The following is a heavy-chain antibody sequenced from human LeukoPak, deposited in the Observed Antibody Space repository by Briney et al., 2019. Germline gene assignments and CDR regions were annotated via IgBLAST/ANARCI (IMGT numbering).Heavy chain of an antibody. D-gene: IGHD6-13*01. J-gene: IGHJ5*02. Sequence: GASVKVSCKTSGYSFTDYYIHWVRQAPGQGFEWLGWINPNSGGTKYAQKFQDSVSMTRDTSINTAYMELSSLRLDDTAVYYCARGVAAAGRRLDPWGQGTLITVSS. CDR3: ARGVAAAGRRLDP. V-gene: IGHV1-2*02. CDR1: GYSFTDYY. CDR2: INPNSGGT.